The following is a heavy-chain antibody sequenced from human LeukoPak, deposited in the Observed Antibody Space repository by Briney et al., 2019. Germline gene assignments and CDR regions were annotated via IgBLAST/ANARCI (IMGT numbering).Heavy chain of an antibody. V-gene: IGHV3-23*01. CDR1: GFTFSSYA. D-gene: IGHD5-24*01. CDR2: ISGSGGST. CDR3: ARVEMATTHFDY. Sequence: GGSLRLSCAASGFTFSSYAMSWVRQAPGKGLEWVSAISGSGGSTYYADSVKGRFTISRDNSKNTLYLQMNSLRAEDTAVYYCARVEMATTHFDYWGQGALVTVSS. J-gene: IGHJ4*02.